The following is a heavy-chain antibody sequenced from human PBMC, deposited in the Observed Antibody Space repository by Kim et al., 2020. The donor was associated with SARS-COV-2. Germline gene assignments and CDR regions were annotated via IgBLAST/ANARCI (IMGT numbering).Heavy chain of an antibody. D-gene: IGHD6-13*01. V-gene: IGHV4-59*01. Sequence: SETLSLTCTVSGGSISSYYWSWIRQPPGKGLEWIGYIYYSGSTNYNPSLKSRVTISVDTSKNQFSLKLSSVTAADTAVYYCARDFGVAAAGVDLGFDPWGQGTLVTVSS. CDR1: GGSISSYY. J-gene: IGHJ5*02. CDR2: IYYSGST. CDR3: ARDFGVAAAGVDLGFDP.